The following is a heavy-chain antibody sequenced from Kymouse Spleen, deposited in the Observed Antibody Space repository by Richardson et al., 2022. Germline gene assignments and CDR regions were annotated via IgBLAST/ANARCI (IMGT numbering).Heavy chain of an antibody. V-gene: IGHV3-21*03. CDR1: GFTFSSYS. D-gene: IGHD3-9*01. Sequence: EVQLVESGGGLVKPGGSLRLSCAASGFTFSSYSMNWVRQAPGKGLEWVSSISSSSSYIYYADSVKGRFTISRDNAKNSLYLQMNSLRAEDTAVYYCARDPHYDILTGYYRGYYGMDVWGQGTTVTVSS. CDR2: ISSSSSYI. CDR3: ARDPHYDILTGYYRGYYGMDV. J-gene: IGHJ6*02.